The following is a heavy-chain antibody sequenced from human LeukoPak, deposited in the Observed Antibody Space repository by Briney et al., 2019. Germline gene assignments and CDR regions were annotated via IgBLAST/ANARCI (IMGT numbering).Heavy chain of an antibody. Sequence: SETLSLTCTVSGGSISSGDYYWSWIRQPPGKGLEWIGYIYYSGSTYYNPSLKSRVTISVDTSKNQFSLKLSSVTAADTAVYYCAREWHCSSTSCYTLWFDPWGQGTLVTVSS. J-gene: IGHJ5*02. CDR2: IYYSGST. V-gene: IGHV4-30-4*08. CDR3: AREWHCSSTSCYTLWFDP. D-gene: IGHD2-2*02. CDR1: GGSISSGDYY.